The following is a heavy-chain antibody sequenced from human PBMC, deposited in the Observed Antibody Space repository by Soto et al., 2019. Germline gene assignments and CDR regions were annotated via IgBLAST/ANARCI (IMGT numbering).Heavy chain of an antibody. V-gene: IGHV3-33*01. CDR2: IWYDGSNK. CDR1: GFTFSSYG. J-gene: IGHJ1*01. CDR3: ARDLSPRDYSSSPIAQH. Sequence: PGGSLRLSCAASGFTFSSYGMHWVRQAPGKGLEWVAVIWYDGSNKYYADSVKGRFTISRDNSKNTLYLQMNSLRAEDTAVYYCARDLSPRDYSSSPIAQHWGQGTLVTVSS. D-gene: IGHD6-6*01.